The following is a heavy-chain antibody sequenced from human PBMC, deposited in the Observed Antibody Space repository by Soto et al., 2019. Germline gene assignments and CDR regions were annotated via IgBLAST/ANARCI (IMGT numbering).Heavy chain of an antibody. CDR2: IWYDGSNK. CDR3: ASDRGYDAFDI. Sequence: GGSLRLSCAASGFTFSSYGMHWVRQAPGKGLEWVAVIWYDGSNKYYADSVKGRFTISRDNSKNPLYLQMNSLRAEDTAVYYWASDRGYDAFDIWGQGTMVTVSS. J-gene: IGHJ3*02. D-gene: IGHD3-16*01. CDR1: GFTFSSYG. V-gene: IGHV3-33*01.